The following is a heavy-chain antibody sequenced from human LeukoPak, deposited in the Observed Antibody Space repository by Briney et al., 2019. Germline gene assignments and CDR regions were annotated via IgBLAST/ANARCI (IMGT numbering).Heavy chain of an antibody. D-gene: IGHD3-10*01. V-gene: IGHV4-34*01. CDR3: ARHSLFRLTMVRARWFDP. CDR2: INHSGST. CDR1: GGSFSGYY. J-gene: IGHJ5*02. Sequence: SETLSLTCAVYGGSFSGYYWSWIRQPPGKGLEWIGEINHSGSTNYNPSLKSRVTISVDTSKNQFSLKLSSVTAADTAVYYCARHSLFRLTMVRARWFDPWGQGTLVTVSS.